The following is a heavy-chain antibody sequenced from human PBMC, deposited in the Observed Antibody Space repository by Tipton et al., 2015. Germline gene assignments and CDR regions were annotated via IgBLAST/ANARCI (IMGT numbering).Heavy chain of an antibody. Sequence: TLSLTCTVSGGSISSGSYYWSWIRQPPGKGLEWIGYVYYSGNTNYNPSLKSRVTISVDTSRNQFSLKLSSVTAADTAVYYCAREGYNYGYNYWGQGTLVTVSS. CDR1: GGSISSGSYY. J-gene: IGHJ4*02. CDR3: AREGYNYGYNY. CDR2: VYYSGNT. D-gene: IGHD5-18*01. V-gene: IGHV4-61*01.